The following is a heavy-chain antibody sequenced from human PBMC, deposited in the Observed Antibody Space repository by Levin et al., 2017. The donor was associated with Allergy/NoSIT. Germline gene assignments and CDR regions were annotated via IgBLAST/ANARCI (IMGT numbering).Heavy chain of an antibody. J-gene: IGHJ4*02. CDR2: ISYDGSNK. CDR3: AKGGPGVRGVITPSGFDY. D-gene: IGHD3-10*01. CDR1: GFTFSSYG. V-gene: IGHV3-30*18. Sequence: PGGSLRLSCAASGFTFSSYGMHWVRQAPGKGLEWVAVISYDGSNKYYADSVKGRFTISRDNSKNTLYLQMNSLRAEDTAVYYCAKGGPGVRGVITPSGFDYWGQGTLVTVSS.